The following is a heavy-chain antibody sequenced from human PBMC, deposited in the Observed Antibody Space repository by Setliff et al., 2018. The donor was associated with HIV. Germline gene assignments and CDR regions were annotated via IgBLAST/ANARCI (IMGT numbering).Heavy chain of an antibody. CDR1: GASIDSGFHY. CDR2: LYSTWST. J-gene: IGHJ3*02. V-gene: IGHV4-39*07. CDR3: ARGTTLNVVPDAFDI. Sequence: PSETLSLTCTVSGASIDSGFHYWGWIRQSPGKGLEWIASLYSTWSTYYNPSLKSRVTISVDTSKNQISLRLNSLTAADTAVYYCARGTTLNVVPDAFDIWGQGTMVTVSS. D-gene: IGHD4-17*01.